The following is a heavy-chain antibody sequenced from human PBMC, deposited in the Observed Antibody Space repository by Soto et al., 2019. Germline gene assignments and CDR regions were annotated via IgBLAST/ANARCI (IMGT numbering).Heavy chain of an antibody. V-gene: IGHV3-48*01. CDR2: ISSSSSTI. CDR3: ARTRQHSRWYFDAFDI. J-gene: IGHJ3*02. D-gene: IGHD6-13*01. Sequence: EVQLVESGGGLVQPGGSLRLSCAASGFTFSSYSMNWVRQAPGKGLEWVSYISSSSSTIYYADSVKGRFTISRDNAKNSLYLQMNSLRAEDTAVYYCARTRQHSRWYFDAFDIWGQGTMVTVSS. CDR1: GFTFSSYS.